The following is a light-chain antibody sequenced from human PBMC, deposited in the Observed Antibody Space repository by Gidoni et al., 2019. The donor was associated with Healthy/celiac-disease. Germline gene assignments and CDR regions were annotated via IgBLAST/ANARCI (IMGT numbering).Light chain of an antibody. V-gene: IGKV3-15*01. J-gene: IGKJ4*01. CDR1: QSVSSN. Sequence: EIVMTQSPATLSVSPGERATLSCRASQSVSSNLAWYQQKPGQAPRLLIYGASTRATGIPARFSGSGSGTEFTLTISSLQSEDFAVYYCQQYNNWPPVFXGXTKVXIK. CDR3: QQYNNWPPV. CDR2: GAS.